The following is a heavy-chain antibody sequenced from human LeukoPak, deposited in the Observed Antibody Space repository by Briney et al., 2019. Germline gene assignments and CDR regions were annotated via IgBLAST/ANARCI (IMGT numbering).Heavy chain of an antibody. Sequence: GGSLRLSCAASGFTFSSYAMNWVRQAPGKGLEWVSVITDSGDITYYADSVKGRFTISRDNSRNTLYLQMNSLRAEDTAVYHCAKDLRLRYFTYWGQGTLVTVSS. CDR1: GFTFSSYA. V-gene: IGHV3-23*01. CDR3: AKDLRLRYFTY. CDR2: ITDSGDIT. D-gene: IGHD3-9*01. J-gene: IGHJ4*02.